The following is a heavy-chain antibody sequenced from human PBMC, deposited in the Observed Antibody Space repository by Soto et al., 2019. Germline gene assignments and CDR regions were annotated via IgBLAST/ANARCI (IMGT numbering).Heavy chain of an antibody. J-gene: IGHJ6*02. Sequence: QVPLQDSGPGLGKPSGTLSLTCAVSGASMSRDNRWTWVRQPPGEGLEWIGEISPSVTTKYNPSLASRVTISVVKSKNQFSLRLTSMTAAATAVYYCAKKVPAALRLYYFFVLDVCGQGTTVTVS. V-gene: IGHV4-4*02. CDR2: ISPSVTT. CDR1: GASMSRDNR. D-gene: IGHD2-15*01. CDR3: AKKVPAALRLYYFFVLDV.